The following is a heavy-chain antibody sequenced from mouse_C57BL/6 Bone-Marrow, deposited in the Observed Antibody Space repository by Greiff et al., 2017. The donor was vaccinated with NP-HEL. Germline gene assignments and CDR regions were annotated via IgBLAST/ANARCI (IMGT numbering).Heavy chain of an antibody. J-gene: IGHJ3*01. V-gene: IGHV5-2*01. CDR3: ARQDGNYACAY. D-gene: IGHD2-1*01. CDR2: INSDGGST. Sequence: EVQGVESGGGLVQPGESLKLSCESNEYELPSHDMSWVRKTPEKRLELVAAINSDGGSTYYPDTMARRFIISRDNTKKTLYLQMSSLRSEDTALYYCARQDGNYACAYWGQGTLVTVSA. CDR1: EYELPSHD.